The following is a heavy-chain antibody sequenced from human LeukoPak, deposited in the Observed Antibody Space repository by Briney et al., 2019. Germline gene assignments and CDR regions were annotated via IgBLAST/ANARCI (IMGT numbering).Heavy chain of an antibody. Sequence: GGSLRLSCAASGFTVSSSYMSWVRQAPGKGLEWVSIISSAGTTYYADSVKGRFTISRDNSKNTVYLQVNSLRDEDTAVYYCARDLEAANTYYFDYWGQGTMVTVLS. D-gene: IGHD6-13*01. CDR1: GFTVSSSY. CDR2: ISSAGTT. V-gene: IGHV3-66*01. J-gene: IGHJ4*02. CDR3: ARDLEAANTYYFDY.